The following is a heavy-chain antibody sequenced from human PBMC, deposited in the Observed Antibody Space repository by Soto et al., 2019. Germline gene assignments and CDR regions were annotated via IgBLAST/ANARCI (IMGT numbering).Heavy chain of an antibody. CDR3: ARDGYCSGGSCYSVPVFDY. Sequence: GGSLRLSCVGSGFTFSSNCMTWVRQAPGKGLEWVGNIRQDGSEKNYVDSVKGRFTISRDNAKNSLYLQMNSLRAEDTAVYYCARDGYCSGGSCYSVPVFDYWGQGTLVTVSS. CDR2: IRQDGSEK. CDR1: GFTFSSNC. J-gene: IGHJ4*02. D-gene: IGHD2-15*01. V-gene: IGHV3-7*01.